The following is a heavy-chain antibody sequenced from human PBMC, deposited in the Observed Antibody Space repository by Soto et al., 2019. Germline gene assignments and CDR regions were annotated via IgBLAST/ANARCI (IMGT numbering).Heavy chain of an antibody. Sequence: EVQLVESGGGLVKPGGSLRLSCAASGFTFSSHTMNWVRQAPGKGLEWVSSISSDSSYKYYTDSVTGRFTVSRDNAKNSLYLQMNSLRAEDTAVYYCARGFCTRSSCYIGGFYYYGMDVWGQGATVTVSS. CDR3: ARGFCTRSSCYIGGFYYYGMDV. D-gene: IGHD2-2*02. V-gene: IGHV3-21*01. CDR1: GFTFSSHT. CDR2: ISSDSSYK. J-gene: IGHJ6*02.